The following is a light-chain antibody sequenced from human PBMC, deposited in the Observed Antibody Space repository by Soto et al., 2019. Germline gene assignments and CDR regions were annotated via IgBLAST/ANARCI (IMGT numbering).Light chain of an antibody. CDR3: QQRSNWPPIT. J-gene: IGKJ5*01. CDR1: QSVKTF. CDR2: DAS. Sequence: ETVLTQSPSTLSFRPGERATLSCRASQSVKTFLVWYQQRPGQAPRLLIHDASHRAAGIPARFSGSGFGTDFTLTISSLEPEDAAVYYCQQRSNWPPITFGQGTRLEIK. V-gene: IGKV3-11*01.